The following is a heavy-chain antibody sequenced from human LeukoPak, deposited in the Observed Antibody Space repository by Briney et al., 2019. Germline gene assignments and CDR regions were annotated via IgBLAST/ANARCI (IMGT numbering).Heavy chain of an antibody. CDR2: IHYSGST. CDR3: ARLGSGSYYYSRGQLDY. J-gene: IGHJ4*02. CDR1: GGSISSYY. Sequence: SETLSLTCTVSGGSISSYYWSWIRQPPGKGLEWFGSIHYSGSTNYDPSLKSRVTISVDTSKNQFSLKLSSVTAADTAVYYCARLGSGSYYYSRGQLDYWGQGTLITVSS. V-gene: IGHV4-59*01. D-gene: IGHD1-26*01.